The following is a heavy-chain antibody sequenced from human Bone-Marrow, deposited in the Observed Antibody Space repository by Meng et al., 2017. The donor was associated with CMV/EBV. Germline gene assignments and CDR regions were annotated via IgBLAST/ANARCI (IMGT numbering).Heavy chain of an antibody. CDR1: GGSISSGDYY. V-gene: IGHV4-30-4*08. CDR2: IYYSGST. Sequence: SETLSLTCTVSGGSISSGDYYWSWIRQPPGKGLEWIGYIYYSGSTYYNPSLKSRVTISVDTSKNQFSLKLSSVTAADTAVYYCGWTGTANYYYYGMDVWGQGTTVTVSS. D-gene: IGHD1-7*01. CDR3: GWTGTANYYYYGMDV. J-gene: IGHJ6*02.